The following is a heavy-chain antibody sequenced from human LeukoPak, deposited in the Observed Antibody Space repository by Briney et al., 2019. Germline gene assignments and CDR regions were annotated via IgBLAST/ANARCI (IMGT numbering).Heavy chain of an antibody. CDR3: ARASFYGPFDY. CDR2: IYYSGST. J-gene: IGHJ4*02. Sequence: PSETLSLTCTVSGGSISSSSYYWGWIRQPPGKGLEWIGSIYYSGSTYYNPSLKSRVTISVDTSKNQFSLKLSSVTAADTAVYYCARASFYGPFDYWGQGTLVTVSS. CDR1: GGSISSSSYY. V-gene: IGHV4-39*07. D-gene: IGHD2/OR15-2a*01.